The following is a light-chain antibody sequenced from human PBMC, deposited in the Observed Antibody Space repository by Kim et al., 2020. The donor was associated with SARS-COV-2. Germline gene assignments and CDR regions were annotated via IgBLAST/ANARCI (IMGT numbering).Light chain of an antibody. Sequence: ASGGDRVTIPWRARQDIRYYLAWFQPTPGIAPTLLDCATSSLQTGVPSRFSGSGSGTDFTLTVTSLQPEDVATYYCQKCDSAPLTFGQGTKVDIK. CDR2: ATS. V-gene: IGKV1-27*01. CDR3: QKCDSAPLT. J-gene: IGKJ1*01. CDR1: QDIRYY.